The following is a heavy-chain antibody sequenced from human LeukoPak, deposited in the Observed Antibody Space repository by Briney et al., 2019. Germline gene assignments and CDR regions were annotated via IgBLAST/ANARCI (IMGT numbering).Heavy chain of an antibody. Sequence: PGGSLRLSCAASGFPFDVQTMSWFRQAPGKGLDWVASMREDGTEIYYVDSVKGRFTISRDNPKNSLYLQMNSLRGEDTAVYYCARGGATGGRFENWGQGTLVTVSS. CDR1: GFPFDVQT. CDR3: ARGGATGGRFEN. V-gene: IGHV3-7*01. D-gene: IGHD1-26*01. J-gene: IGHJ4*02. CDR2: MREDGTEI.